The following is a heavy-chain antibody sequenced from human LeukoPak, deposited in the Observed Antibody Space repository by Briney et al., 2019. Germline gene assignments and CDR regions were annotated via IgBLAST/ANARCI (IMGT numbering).Heavy chain of an antibody. CDR1: GGSLSSYY. CDR3: ARDLRVVRHSNWFDP. V-gene: IGHV4-59*01. CDR2: IYYSGST. Sequence: KPSGTPSLPCPVSGGSLSSYYWSWIPQPPGKGLEWIGDIYYSGSTNYNPSLKSRVTISVDTSKNQFSLKLSSVTAADTAVYYCARDLRVVRHSNWFDPWGQGTLVTVSS. J-gene: IGHJ5*02. D-gene: IGHD3-10*01.